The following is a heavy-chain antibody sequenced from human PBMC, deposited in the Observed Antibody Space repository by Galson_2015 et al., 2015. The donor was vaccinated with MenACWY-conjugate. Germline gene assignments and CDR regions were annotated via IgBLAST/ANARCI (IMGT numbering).Heavy chain of an antibody. CDR2: IDSDGGRI. CDR3: ARGGATKLIIVGGITDI. D-gene: IGHD1-26*01. Sequence: SLRLSCAASGFTFCDYWMHWVRQGPGKGLEWISRIDSDGGRITYADSVRGRFTISRDNAKNTLYLQMNSLRAEDTAVYYCARGGATKLIIVGGITDIWGQGTMVTVSS. CDR1: GFTFCDYW. J-gene: IGHJ3*02. V-gene: IGHV3-74*01.